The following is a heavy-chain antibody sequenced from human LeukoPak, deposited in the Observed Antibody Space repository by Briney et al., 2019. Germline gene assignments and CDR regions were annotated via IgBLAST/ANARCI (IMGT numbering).Heavy chain of an antibody. CDR2: INPNSGGT. CDR1: GYTFTGCY. Sequence: ASVKVSCKASGYTFTGCYMHWVRQAPGQGLEWMGWINPNSGGTNYAQKFQGWVTMTRDTSISTDYMELSRLRSDDTAVYYCARGVPAADHFDYWGQGTLVTVSS. CDR3: ARGVPAADHFDY. J-gene: IGHJ4*02. D-gene: IGHD2-2*01. V-gene: IGHV1-2*04.